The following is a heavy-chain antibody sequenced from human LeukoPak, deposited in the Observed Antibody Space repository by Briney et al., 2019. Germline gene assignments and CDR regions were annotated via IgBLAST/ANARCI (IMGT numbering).Heavy chain of an antibody. CDR1: GYTFTSYG. Sequence: GASVKVSCKASGYTFTSYGISWVRQAPGQGLEWMGIINPSGGSTSYAQKLQGRVTMTTDTSTSTAYMELRSLRSDDTAVYYCARESGYDILTGFVDWGQGTLVTVSS. CDR3: ARESGYDILTGFVD. CDR2: INPSGGST. J-gene: IGHJ4*02. D-gene: IGHD3-9*01. V-gene: IGHV1-18*01.